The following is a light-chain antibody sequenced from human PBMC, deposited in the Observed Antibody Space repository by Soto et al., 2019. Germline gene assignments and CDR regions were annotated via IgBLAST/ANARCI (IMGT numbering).Light chain of an antibody. CDR2: GAS. CDR1: QSVSSN. J-gene: IGKJ2*01. V-gene: IGKV3-15*01. Sequence: EIVMTQSPATLSLSPGERATLSCRASQSVSSNLAWYQQKPGQAPMLLIYGASTRATGIPARFSGSGSGTEFTLTISSLQSEDFAVYYCQQYNNWPHMYTFGQGTKLEIK. CDR3: QQYNNWPHMYT.